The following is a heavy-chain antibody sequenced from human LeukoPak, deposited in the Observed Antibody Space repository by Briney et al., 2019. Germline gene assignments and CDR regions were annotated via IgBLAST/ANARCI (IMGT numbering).Heavy chain of an antibody. J-gene: IGHJ4*02. D-gene: IGHD3-9*01. CDR3: AKDEIPLRYFDWLSYYFDY. V-gene: IGHV3-23*01. CDR1: GFTFSSYA. CDR2: ISGSGGST. Sequence: GGSLRPSCAASGFTFSSYAMSWVRQAPGKGLEWVSAISGSGGSTYYADSVKGRFTISRDNSKNTLYLQMNSLRAEDTAVYYCAKDEIPLRYFDWLSYYFDYWGQGTLVTVSS.